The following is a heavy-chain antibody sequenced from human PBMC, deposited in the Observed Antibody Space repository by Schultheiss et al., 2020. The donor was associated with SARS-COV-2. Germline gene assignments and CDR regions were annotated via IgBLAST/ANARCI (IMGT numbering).Heavy chain of an antibody. CDR2: ISSSGSTI. J-gene: IGHJ4*02. Sequence: GESLKISCAASGFTFSDYYMSWIRQAPGKGLEWVSYISSSGSTIYYADSVKGRFTISRDNAKNSLYLQMNSLRAEDTAVYYCARDLGRNYDFWSGYPDYWGQGTLVTVSS. D-gene: IGHD3-3*01. CDR3: ARDLGRNYDFWSGYPDY. CDR1: GFTFSDYY. V-gene: IGHV3-11*01.